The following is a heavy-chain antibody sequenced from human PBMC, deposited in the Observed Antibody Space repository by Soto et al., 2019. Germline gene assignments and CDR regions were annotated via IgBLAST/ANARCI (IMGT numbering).Heavy chain of an antibody. D-gene: IGHD3-10*01. Sequence: EVQLVESGGGLVQPGGSLRLSCAASGSTFSRFWMSWVRQAPGKGLEWVANIKRDGSEIYYVDSVKGRFTISRDNPRNSLYLLMNSLRAEGTAVYYCARGFGLHDYWGQGTLVSVSS. CDR1: GSTFSRFW. CDR2: IKRDGSEI. CDR3: ARGFGLHDY. J-gene: IGHJ4*02. V-gene: IGHV3-7*01.